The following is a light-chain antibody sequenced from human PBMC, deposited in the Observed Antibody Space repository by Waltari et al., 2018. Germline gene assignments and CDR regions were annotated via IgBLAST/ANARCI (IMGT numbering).Light chain of an antibody. J-gene: IGLJ2*01. CDR2: DLN. Sequence: QSTLTQPASVSGSPGQSIPISCPGSNSDIGGYNFVSWYQHHPGKAPKLMIYDLNKRPSGVSNRFSASKSGKTASLTIAGLQAEDEANYYCSSYTTSSTLVFGGGTKVTVL. CDR3: SSYTTSSTLV. CDR1: NSDIGGYNF. V-gene: IGLV2-14*03.